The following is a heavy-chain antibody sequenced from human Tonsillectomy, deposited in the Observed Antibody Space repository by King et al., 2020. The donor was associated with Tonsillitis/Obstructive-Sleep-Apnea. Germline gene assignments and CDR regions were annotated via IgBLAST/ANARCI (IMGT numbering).Heavy chain of an antibody. CDR2: IKQDGSEK. CDR1: GFTFSSSW. Sequence: VQLVESGGGLVQPGGSLRLSCAASGFTFSSSWMSWVRQAPGKGLEWVANIKQDGSEKYYVDSVKGRFTISRDNAKNSLYLQMNSLRADDTAVYYCARIGLGYSDSWGQGTLVTVSS. CDR3: ARIGLGYSDS. J-gene: IGHJ4*02. D-gene: IGHD3-16*01. V-gene: IGHV3-7*03.